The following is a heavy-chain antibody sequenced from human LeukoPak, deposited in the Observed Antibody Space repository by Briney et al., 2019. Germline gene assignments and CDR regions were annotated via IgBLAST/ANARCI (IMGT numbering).Heavy chain of an antibody. D-gene: IGHD2-2*01. CDR1: GGSITNYY. V-gene: IGHV4-59*01. CDR2: IYYSGNT. J-gene: IGHJ4*02. CDR3: ARVRYCSTNRCYDREFDN. Sequence: SETLSLTCTVSGGSITNYYWSWIRQPPGKGLEWIGYIYYSGNTNYNPSLKSRVTISVDTSKNQFSLKLNSVTAADTAVYYCARVRYCSTNRCYDREFDNWGQGTLVTVSS.